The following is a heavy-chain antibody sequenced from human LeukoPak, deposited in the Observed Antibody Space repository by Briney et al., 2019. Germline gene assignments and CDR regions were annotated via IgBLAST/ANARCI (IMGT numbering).Heavy chain of an antibody. Sequence: GGSLRLSCAASGFTFSDYTINWVRQAPGKGLEWVSGLSGSGGTTYYADSVKGRFTISRDNSKNTLYLQMNSLRAEDTAVYYCAVQWLGCWFDPWGQGTLVTVSS. CDR3: AVQWLGCWFDP. CDR2: LSGSGGTT. D-gene: IGHD6-19*01. J-gene: IGHJ5*02. V-gene: IGHV3-23*01. CDR1: GFTFSDYT.